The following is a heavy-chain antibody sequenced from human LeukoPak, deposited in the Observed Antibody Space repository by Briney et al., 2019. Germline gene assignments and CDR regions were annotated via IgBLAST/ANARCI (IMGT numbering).Heavy chain of an antibody. CDR2: ISSSSSYI. J-gene: IGHJ4*02. CDR3: ARDESADTAMVDFDY. D-gene: IGHD5-18*01. Sequence: PGGPLRLSCAASGFTFSSYSMNWVRQAPGKGLEWVSSISSSSSYIYYADSVKGRFTISRDNAKNSLYLQMNSLRAEDTAVYYCARDESADTAMVDFDYWGQGTLVTVSS. CDR1: GFTFSSYS. V-gene: IGHV3-21*01.